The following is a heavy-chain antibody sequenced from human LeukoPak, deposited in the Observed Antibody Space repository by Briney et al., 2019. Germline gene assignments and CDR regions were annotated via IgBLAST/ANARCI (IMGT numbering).Heavy chain of an antibody. D-gene: IGHD4-17*01. CDR3: EREIGYGDPPGDY. CDR1: GYTFTRYD. CDR2: MNPNSGNT. Sequence: GASVKVSCKASGYTFTRYDINWVRQATGQGLAWMGWMNPNSGNTGYAQKLQGRVTMTRNTSISTAYMELSSLRSEDTAVYYCEREIGYGDPPGDYWGQGTLVTASS. J-gene: IGHJ4*02. V-gene: IGHV1-8*01.